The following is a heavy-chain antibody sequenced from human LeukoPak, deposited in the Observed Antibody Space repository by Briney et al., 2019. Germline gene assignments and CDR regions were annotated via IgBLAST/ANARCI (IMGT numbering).Heavy chain of an antibody. Sequence: GGSLRLSCAASGFTFSDYYMSWVRQAPGKGLEWVSAISGSGGSTYYADSVKGRFTISRDNSKNTLYLQMNSLRAEDTAVYYCAKRRTSYYYYGMDVWGQGTTVTVSS. CDR1: GFTFSDYY. CDR3: AKRRTSYYYYGMDV. V-gene: IGHV3-23*01. J-gene: IGHJ6*02. CDR2: ISGSGGST.